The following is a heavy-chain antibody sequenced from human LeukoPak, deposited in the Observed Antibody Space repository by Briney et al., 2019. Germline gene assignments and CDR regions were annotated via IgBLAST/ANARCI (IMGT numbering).Heavy chain of an antibody. CDR2: IVGSGGRT. CDR1: GFTFSSYA. V-gene: IGHV3-23*01. J-gene: IGHJ4*02. CDR3: AKARPVEWELSYIYQDFDY. Sequence: PGRSLRLSCAASGFTFSSYAMSWVRQAPGKGLEWVSAIVGSGGRTYYADSVKGRFTISRDNSKNTLYLQMNSLRAEDTAVYYCAKARPVEWELSYIYQDFDYWGQGTLVTVSS. D-gene: IGHD3-3*01.